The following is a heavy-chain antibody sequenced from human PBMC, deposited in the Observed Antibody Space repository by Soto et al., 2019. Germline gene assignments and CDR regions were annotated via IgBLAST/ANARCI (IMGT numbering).Heavy chain of an antibody. J-gene: IGHJ4*02. D-gene: IGHD5-12*01. CDR1: GDSISDFS. V-gene: IGHV4-59*01. CDR2: IHYNGNT. CDR3: AREGNLGRWLQPLDY. Sequence: SQPLSLTCTVAGDSISDFSWSWVRKPPGKGLEWIGNIHYNGNTKYNPSLKSRVSMSVDTSKNQFSLRLISVTAADTAKYFCAREGNLGRWLQPLDYWGQATLVTVSS.